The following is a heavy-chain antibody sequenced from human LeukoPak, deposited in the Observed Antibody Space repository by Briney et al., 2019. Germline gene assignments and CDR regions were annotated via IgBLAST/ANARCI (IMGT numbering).Heavy chain of an antibody. V-gene: IGHV3-23*01. D-gene: IGHD1-26*01. J-gene: IGHJ4*02. Sequence: PGGSLRLSCAASGFTFSSYAMSWVRQAPGKGLEWVSAISGSGGSTYYADSVKGRFTISRDNSKNTLYLQMNSLRAEDTAVYYCAKDAYGMGGATGADYWAQGTLVTVSS. CDR3: AKDAYGMGGATGADY. CDR1: GFTFSSYA. CDR2: ISGSGGST.